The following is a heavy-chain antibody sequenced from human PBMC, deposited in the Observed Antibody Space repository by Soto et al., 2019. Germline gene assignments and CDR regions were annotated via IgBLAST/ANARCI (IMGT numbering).Heavy chain of an antibody. D-gene: IGHD1-26*01. V-gene: IGHV3-30*04. J-gene: IGHJ5*01. CDR3: ARAGSYYPPDS. Sequence: GGSLRLSCAASGFTFSNYAMHWVRQAPGKGLEWVAVILYDGSNEYYADSVKGRSTISRDNSKNTLYLEVNSLRAEDTAVYYCARAGSYYPPDSWGQGILVTVSS. CDR1: GFTFSNYA. CDR2: ILYDGSNE.